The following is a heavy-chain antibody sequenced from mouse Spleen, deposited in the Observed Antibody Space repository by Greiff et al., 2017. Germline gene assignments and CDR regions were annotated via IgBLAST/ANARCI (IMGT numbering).Heavy chain of an antibody. Sequence: QVQLQQSGAELVKPGASVKLSCKASGYTFTSYWMQWVKQRPGQGLEWIGEIDPSDSYTNYNQKFKGKATLTVDTSSSTAYMQLSSLTSEDSAVYYCARCYYGSSLYWYFDVWGAGTTVTVSS. D-gene: IGHD1-1*01. J-gene: IGHJ1*01. V-gene: IGHV1-50*01. CDR1: GYTFTSYW. CDR2: IDPSDSYT. CDR3: ARCYYGSSLYWYFDV.